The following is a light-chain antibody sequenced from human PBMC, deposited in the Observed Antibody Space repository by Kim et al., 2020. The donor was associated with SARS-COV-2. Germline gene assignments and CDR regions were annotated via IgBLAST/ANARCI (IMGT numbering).Light chain of an antibody. J-gene: IGKJ2*01. CDR2: HVS. CDR3: QQALSFPYT. V-gene: IGKV1D-12*01. Sequence: DIQMTQSPSSVSSAVGDRLTITFRASQGLSNWLAWYQQKPGKAPKRLIYHVSTLESGVPSRFSGSTSGTDFTLTINSLQPEDFATYYCQQALSFPYTFGQGTKLEI. CDR1: QGLSNW.